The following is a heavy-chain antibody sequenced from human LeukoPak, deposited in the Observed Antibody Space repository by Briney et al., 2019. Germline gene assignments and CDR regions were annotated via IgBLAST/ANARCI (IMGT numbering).Heavy chain of an antibody. CDR2: IYPSGST. CDR3: AREGGRYNCFDP. V-gene: IGHV4-4*07. CDR1: GASMSSYY. Sequence: SETLSLTCTVSGASMSSYYWNSIRQPAGKGLEWIGRIYPSGSTDYNPSLKSRVTMSVDTSQNQFSLRLRSVTAADTAVYYCAREGGRYNCFDPWGQGTLVTVSS. D-gene: IGHD1-26*01. J-gene: IGHJ5*02.